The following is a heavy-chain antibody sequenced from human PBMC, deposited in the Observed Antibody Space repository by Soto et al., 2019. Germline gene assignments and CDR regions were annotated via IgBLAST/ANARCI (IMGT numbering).Heavy chain of an antibody. J-gene: IGHJ3*02. CDR2: ISSSSSYI. CDR1: GFTFSSYS. CDR3: AREPKYSNHAFDI. Sequence: GGSLRLSCAASGFTFSSYSMNWVRQAPGKGLEWVSSISSSSSYIYYADSVKGRFTISRDNAKNSLYLQMNSLRAEDTAVYYCAREPKYSNHAFDIWGQGTMLTVSS. D-gene: IGHD6-6*01. V-gene: IGHV3-21*01.